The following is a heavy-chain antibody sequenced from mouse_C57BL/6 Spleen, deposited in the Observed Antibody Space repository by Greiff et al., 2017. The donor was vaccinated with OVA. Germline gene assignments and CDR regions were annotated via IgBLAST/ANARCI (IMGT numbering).Heavy chain of an antibody. CDR1: GFTFSDYY. CDR2: INYDGSST. V-gene: IGHV5-16*01. CDR3: ARAGKVYFDY. D-gene: IGHD4-1*01. Sequence: EVKVVESEGGLVQPGSSMKLSCTASGFTFSDYYMAWVRQVPEKGLEWVANINYDGSSTYYLDSLKSRFIISRDNAKNILYLQMSSLKSEDTATYYCARAGKVYFDYWGQGTTLTVSS. J-gene: IGHJ2*01.